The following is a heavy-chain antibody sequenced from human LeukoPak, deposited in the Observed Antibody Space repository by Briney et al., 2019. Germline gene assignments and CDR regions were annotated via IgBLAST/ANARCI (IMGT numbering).Heavy chain of an antibody. J-gene: IGHJ3*02. D-gene: IGHD2-21*01. CDR2: IGHDGRNK. CDR3: AKDGDWTFDI. V-gene: IGHV3-30*02. CDR1: GITFSNSG. Sequence: GGSLRLSCEASGITFSNSGMHWVRQAPGKGLEWVAYIGHDGRNKFYTESVRGRFTISGDNSMKMAYLQMNSLRIEDTAIYFCAKDGDWTFDIWGQGTMVTVSS.